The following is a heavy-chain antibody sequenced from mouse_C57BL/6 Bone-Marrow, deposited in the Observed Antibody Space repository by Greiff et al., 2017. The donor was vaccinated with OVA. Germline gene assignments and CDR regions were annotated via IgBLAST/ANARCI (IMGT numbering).Heavy chain of an antibody. CDR2: IYPRSGNT. CDR3: AREEFYVKRFAY. D-gene: IGHD1-1*01. Sequence: QVQLQQSGAELARPGASVKLSCKASGYTFTSYGISWVKQRTGQGLEWIGEIYPRSGNTYYIEKFKGKATLTADKSSSTAYMELRSLTSDDSAVYFCAREEFYVKRFAYWGQGTLVTVSA. J-gene: IGHJ3*01. V-gene: IGHV1-81*01. CDR1: GYTFTSYG.